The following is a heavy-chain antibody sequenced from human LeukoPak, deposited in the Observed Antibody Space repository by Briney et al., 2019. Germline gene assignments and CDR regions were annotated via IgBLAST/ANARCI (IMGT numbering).Heavy chain of an antibody. J-gene: IGHJ5*02. V-gene: IGHV4-4*02. CDR1: GGSISSSNW. CDR2: INHSGST. CDR3: ARSYCSSTSCYVHWFDP. Sequence: SETLSLTCAVSGGSISSSNWWSWVRQPPGKGLEWIGEINHSGSTNYNPSLKSRVTISVDTSKNQFSLKLSSVTAADTAVYYCARSYCSSTSCYVHWFDPWGQGTLVTVSS. D-gene: IGHD2-2*01.